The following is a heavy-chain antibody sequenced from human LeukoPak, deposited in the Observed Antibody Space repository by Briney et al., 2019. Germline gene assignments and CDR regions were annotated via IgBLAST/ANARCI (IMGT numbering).Heavy chain of an antibody. CDR1: GYTFTSYD. CDR3: ARDAKYYNFWTGHYTVAPAPYYFDY. CDR2: MNPNSGNT. Sequence: GASVKVSCKASGYTFTSYDINWVRQATGQGLEWMGWMNPNSGNTGYAQKFQGRVTMTRNTSISTAYMELRSLRSDDTAVYYCARDAKYYNFWTGHYTVAPAPYYFDYWGQGTLVTVSS. D-gene: IGHD3-3*01. J-gene: IGHJ4*02. V-gene: IGHV1-8*01.